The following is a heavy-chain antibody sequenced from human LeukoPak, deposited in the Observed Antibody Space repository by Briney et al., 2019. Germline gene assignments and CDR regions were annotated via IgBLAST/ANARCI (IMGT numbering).Heavy chain of an antibody. CDR2: INPNSGGT. CDR1: GYTFTGYY. Sequence: ASVKVSCKASGYTFTGYYMHWVRQAPGQGLEWMGWINPNSGGTKTAQAFQGRVTMTRDTSISTAYMELSRLRSDDTAVYFCARLVVAGSGNFDYWGQGTLVTVS. V-gene: IGHV1-2*02. CDR3: ARLVVAGSGNFDY. J-gene: IGHJ4*02. D-gene: IGHD6-19*01.